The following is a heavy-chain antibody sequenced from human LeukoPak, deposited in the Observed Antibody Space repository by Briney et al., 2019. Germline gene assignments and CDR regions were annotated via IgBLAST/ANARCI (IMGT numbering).Heavy chain of an antibody. J-gene: IGHJ1*01. V-gene: IGHV3-7*01. CDR3: ARDRLWSQY. Sequence: GGSLRLSCAASGFNFSSYWKSGVRQVPGKRLEWVADIEHDGGEKYYVDSVKGRFTISRDNAKSTVYLQMNSLRAEDTAVYYCARDRLWSQYWGQGTLVTVSS. D-gene: IGHD4/OR15-4a*01. CDR1: GFNFSSYW. CDR2: IEHDGGEK.